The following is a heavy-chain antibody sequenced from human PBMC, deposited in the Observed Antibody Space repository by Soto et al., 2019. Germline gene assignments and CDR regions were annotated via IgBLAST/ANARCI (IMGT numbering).Heavy chain of an antibody. CDR1: GFSLNDARVG. J-gene: IGHJ4*02. V-gene: IGHV2-26*01. Sequence: SGPTLVNPTETLTLTCTVSGFSLNDARVGVSWIRQPPGRALEWLAHIFSNDEESYSTSLYNRLTISKDTSKSQVVLTMTNMGPVDTATYXCARIQDYVWGSYPYDVWGQGSLVTVSS. CDR2: IFSNDEE. D-gene: IGHD3-16*02. CDR3: ARIQDYVWGSYPYDV.